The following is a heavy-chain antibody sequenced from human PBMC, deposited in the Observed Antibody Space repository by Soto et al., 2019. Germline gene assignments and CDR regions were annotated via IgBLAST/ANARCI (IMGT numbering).Heavy chain of an antibody. Sequence: QVQLVQSGAEVKKPGSSVKVSCKASGGTFSSYAISWVRQAPGQGLEWMGGIIPIFGTANYAQKFQGRVTITADKSTSTAYMELSSLRSEDTAVYYCARGSSSSGSSGYYGMDVWGQGTTVTVSS. J-gene: IGHJ6*02. CDR1: GGTFSSYA. D-gene: IGHD6-13*01. CDR3: ARGSSSSGSSGYYGMDV. CDR2: IIPIFGTA. V-gene: IGHV1-69*06.